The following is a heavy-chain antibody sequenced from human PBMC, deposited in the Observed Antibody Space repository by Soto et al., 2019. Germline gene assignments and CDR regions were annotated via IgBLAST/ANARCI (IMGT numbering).Heavy chain of an antibody. CDR1: GGTFSSYA. J-gene: IGHJ6*02. CDR2: IIPIFGTA. V-gene: IGHV1-69*13. Sequence: SVKVSCKASGGTFSSYAISWVRQAPGQGLEWMGGIIPIFGTANYAQKFQGRVTITADESTSTAYMELSSLRSEDTAVYYCARGSSSGGHYYYYYYGMDVWGQGTTVTVSS. CDR3: ARGSSSGGHYYYYYYGMDV. D-gene: IGHD2-15*01.